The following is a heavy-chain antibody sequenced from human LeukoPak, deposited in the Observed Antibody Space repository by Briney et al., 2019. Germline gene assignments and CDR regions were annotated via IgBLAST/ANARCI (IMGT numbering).Heavy chain of an antibody. CDR2: ICRSSENI. CDR1: GFTFSSYS. J-gene: IGHJ4*02. V-gene: IGHV3-21*01. Sequence: KTGGSLRLSCAASGFTFSSYSMNWVRQAPGKGLEWVSSICRSSENIYYADSVKGRFTISRDNAKNSLYLQMDSLRAEDTAVYYCARVSSPVAGTRDPPEYWGQGTLVTVSS. CDR3: ARVSSPVAGTRDPPEY. D-gene: IGHD6-19*01.